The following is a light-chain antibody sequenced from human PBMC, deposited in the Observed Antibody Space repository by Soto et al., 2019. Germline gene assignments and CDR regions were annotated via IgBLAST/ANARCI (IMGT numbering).Light chain of an antibody. CDR1: QSVSSSY. V-gene: IGKV3-20*01. J-gene: IGKJ2*01. CDR2: GAS. Sequence: EIVLTQSPGTLSLSPGERATLSCRASQSVSSSYLAWYQHKPGQAPRLLIYGASSRATGIPHRFSGSGSGTDFTLTISRLEPEDFAVYYCQQYGSSPPYSFGQGTKVDIK. CDR3: QQYGSSPPYS.